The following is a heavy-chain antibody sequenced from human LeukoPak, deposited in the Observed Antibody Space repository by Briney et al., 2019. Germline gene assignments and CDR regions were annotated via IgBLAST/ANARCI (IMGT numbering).Heavy chain of an antibody. J-gene: IGHJ4*02. CDR2: INHSGST. CDR3: ARGEGYYDSSGSY. V-gene: IGHV4-34*01. D-gene: IGHD3-22*01. CDR1: GGSFSGYY. Sequence: ASETLSLTCAVYGGSFSGYYWSWIRQPPGKGLEWIGEINHSGSTNYNPSLKSRVTISVDTSKNQFSLKLSSVTAADTAVYYCARGEGYYDSSGSYWGQGTLVTFSS.